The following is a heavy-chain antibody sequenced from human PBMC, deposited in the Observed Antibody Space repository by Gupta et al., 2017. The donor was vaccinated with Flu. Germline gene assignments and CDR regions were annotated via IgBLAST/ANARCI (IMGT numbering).Heavy chain of an antibody. D-gene: IGHD5-18*01. CDR2: INHSGST. CDR3: ASLGRYSYGSNDYYYYYYGMDV. V-gene: IGHV4-34*01. Sequence: GLEWIGEINHSGSTNYNPSLKSRVTISVDTSKNQFSLKLSSVTAADTAVYYCASLGRYSYGSNDYYYYYYGMDVWGQGTTVNVSS. J-gene: IGHJ6*02.